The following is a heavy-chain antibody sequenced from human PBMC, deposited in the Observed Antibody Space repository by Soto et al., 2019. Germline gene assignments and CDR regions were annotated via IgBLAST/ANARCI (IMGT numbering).Heavy chain of an antibody. CDR1: GFTFSDYY. Sequence: PGGSLRLSCGASGFTFSDYYINWIRQAPGKGLEWISYISGGGSTIYYTDSVKGRFTISRDNAKKSLYLDMNSLRAEDTAVYFCARGRGYYDSSGYDFWGQGTPVTRLL. V-gene: IGHV3-11*01. CDR2: ISGGGSTI. J-gene: IGHJ4*02. CDR3: ARGRGYYDSSGYDF. D-gene: IGHD3-22*01.